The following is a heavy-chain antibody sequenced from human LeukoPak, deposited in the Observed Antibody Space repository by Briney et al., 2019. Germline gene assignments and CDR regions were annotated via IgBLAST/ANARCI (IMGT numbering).Heavy chain of an antibody. CDR3: ATQQLVRNWFDP. Sequence: ASVKVSCKVSGYTLTELSMHWVRQAPGKGLEWMGGFDPEDGETIYAQKFQGRVTMTEDTSTDTAYMELSSLRSEDTAVYYCATQQLVRNWFDPWGQGTLVTVSS. D-gene: IGHD6-13*01. V-gene: IGHV1-24*01. CDR2: FDPEDGET. CDR1: GYTLTELS. J-gene: IGHJ5*02.